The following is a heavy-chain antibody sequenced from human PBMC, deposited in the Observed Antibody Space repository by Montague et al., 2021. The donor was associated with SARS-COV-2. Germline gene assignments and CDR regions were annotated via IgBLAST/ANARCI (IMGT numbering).Heavy chain of an antibody. D-gene: IGHD4-17*01. CDR2: FYYAGGT. J-gene: IGHJ4*02. V-gene: IGHV4-39*01. CDR1: GGSVSGISSH. CDR3: ARLYGSSFDY. Sequence: SETLSLTCTVSGGSVSGISSHWGWIRQPPGKGQEYIGSFYYAGGTQYNLSLKSRVTISVDTSNDQFSLKMNSVTAADTAVYFCARLYGSSFDYWGQGTLVTVSS.